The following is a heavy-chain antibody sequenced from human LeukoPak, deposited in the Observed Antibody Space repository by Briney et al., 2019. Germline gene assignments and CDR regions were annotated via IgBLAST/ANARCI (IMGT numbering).Heavy chain of an antibody. V-gene: IGHV4-59*01. CDR1: GGSISSYY. CDR3: ARSYSSTWYGDFQH. CDR2: ISYSGST. D-gene: IGHD6-13*01. Sequence: SETLSLTCTVSGGSISSYYWTWFRQPPGKGLEWIGYISYSGSTNYDPSLKSRVTISVDTSKSQFSLKLSSVTAADTAVYYCARSYSSTWYGDFQHWGQGTLVTVSS. J-gene: IGHJ1*01.